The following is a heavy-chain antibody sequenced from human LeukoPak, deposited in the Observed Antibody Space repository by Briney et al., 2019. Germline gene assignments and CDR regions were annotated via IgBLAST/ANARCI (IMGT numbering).Heavy chain of an antibody. D-gene: IGHD5-18*01. CDR3: AKSEYSYGADAFDI. CDR1: GGSTSSYY. Sequence: PSETLSLTCTVSGGSTSSYYWSWIRQPPGKGLEWVGYIYYSGSTNYNPSLKSRVTISVDTSKNQFSLKLSSVTAADTAVYYCAKSEYSYGADAFDIWGQGTMVTVSS. V-gene: IGHV4-59*01. CDR2: IYYSGST. J-gene: IGHJ3*02.